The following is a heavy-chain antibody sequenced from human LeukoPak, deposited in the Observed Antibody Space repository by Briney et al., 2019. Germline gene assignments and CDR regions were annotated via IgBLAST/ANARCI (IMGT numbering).Heavy chain of an antibody. D-gene: IGHD5-12*01. CDR2: INHSGST. V-gene: IGHV4-34*01. CDR3: ARRGYSGYRVKLNWFDL. J-gene: IGHJ5*02. Sequence: SETLSLTCAVYGGSFSGYYWSWIRQPPGKGLEWIGEINHSGSTNYNPSLKSRVTISVDTSKNQFSLKLSSVTAADTAVYYCARRGYSGYRVKLNWFDLWGQGTLVTVSS. CDR1: GGSFSGYY.